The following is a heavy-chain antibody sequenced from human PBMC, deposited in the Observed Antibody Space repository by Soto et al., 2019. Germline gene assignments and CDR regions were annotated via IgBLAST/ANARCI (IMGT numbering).Heavy chain of an antibody. V-gene: IGHV1-2*02. D-gene: IGHD2-15*01. CDR1: GCFFTDYY. CDR3: ARDDGQSRDIFDI. J-gene: IGHJ3*02. CDR2: INPNSGGT. Sequence: ASVKVSCKASGCFFTDYYIHWVRQAPGQGLEWMGWINPNSGGTTFAEKFEARVTLTRDTSISTVYMELSRLRSDDTAVYYCARDDGQSRDIFDIWGQGTMVTVSS.